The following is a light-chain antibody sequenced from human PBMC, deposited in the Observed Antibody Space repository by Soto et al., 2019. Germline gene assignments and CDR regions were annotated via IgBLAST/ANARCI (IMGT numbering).Light chain of an antibody. J-gene: IGLJ3*02. CDR1: SSDVGGYNY. Sequence: QSALTQPPSASGSPGQSVAISCTGTSSDVGGYNYVSWYQQHPGKAPKLIIYEVTKRPSGVPERFSGSKSGNTASLTVSGLQAEDEADYYCSSHAGSSNVVFGGGTKLTVL. CDR2: EVT. CDR3: SSHAGSSNVV. V-gene: IGLV2-8*01.